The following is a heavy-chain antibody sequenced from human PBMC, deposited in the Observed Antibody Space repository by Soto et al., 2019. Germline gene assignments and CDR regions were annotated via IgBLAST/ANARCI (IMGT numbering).Heavy chain of an antibody. J-gene: IGHJ5*02. CDR2: IRKKPDSYTT. Sequence: GGSLRLSCAASGFTFSYHHMDWVRQAPGKGLEWVGRIRKKPDSYTTEYAASVKDRFTISRDDSKSSVYLQMNSLKTEDTAVYYCGDIGYCYGARCPPWGQGTLVTVSS. D-gene: IGHD2-15*01. CDR3: GDIGYCYGARCPP. CDR1: GFTFSYHH. V-gene: IGHV3-72*01.